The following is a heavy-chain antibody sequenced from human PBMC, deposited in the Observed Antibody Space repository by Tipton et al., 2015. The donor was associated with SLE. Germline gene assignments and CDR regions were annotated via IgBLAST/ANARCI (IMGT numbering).Heavy chain of an antibody. Sequence: TLSLTCAVYGGSFSGYYWSWIRQPAGKGLEWIGYIYTSGSTNYNPSLKSRVTISVDTSKNQFSLKLSSVTAADTAVYYCARDEAALLDYWGQGTLVTVSS. CDR3: ARDEAALLDY. V-gene: IGHV4-4*09. J-gene: IGHJ4*02. CDR1: GGSFSGYY. D-gene: IGHD6-25*01. CDR2: IYTSGST.